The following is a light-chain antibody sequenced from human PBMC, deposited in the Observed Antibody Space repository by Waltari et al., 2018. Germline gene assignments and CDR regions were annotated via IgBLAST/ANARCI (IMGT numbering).Light chain of an antibody. V-gene: IGKV1-39*01. CDR2: YAN. CDR3: QQGNSNPFT. CDR1: QGISSY. Sequence: DFQMSQSPSSLSASVGDRVAITCRASQGISSYLNWYQQKPGKAPKLLIYYANSLASGVPSRFSGSGSGTEFTLTISSLQPEDFATYYCQQGNSNPFTFGPGTKLDIK. J-gene: IGKJ3*01.